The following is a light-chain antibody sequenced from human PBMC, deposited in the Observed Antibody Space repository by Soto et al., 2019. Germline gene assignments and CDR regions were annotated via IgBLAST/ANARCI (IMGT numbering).Light chain of an antibody. V-gene: IGLV2-14*03. J-gene: IGLJ2*01. CDR3: SSYTASSTSLI. Sequence: QSVLTQPASVSGSPGQSITISCTGTSSDIGTYNYVSWYQQHPGKAPKVMIYDVSNRPSGVSNRFSGSKSGNTASLTISGLQAEDEADYYCSSYTASSTSLIFGGGTKLTVL. CDR1: SSDIGTYNY. CDR2: DVS.